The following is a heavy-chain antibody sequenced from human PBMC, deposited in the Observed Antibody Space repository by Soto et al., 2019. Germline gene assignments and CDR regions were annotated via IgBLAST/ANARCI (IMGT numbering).Heavy chain of an antibody. CDR3: ARAVAGQVRSAWTWLDY. J-gene: IGHJ4*02. CDR1: GFTFRDYA. D-gene: IGHD1-1*01. Sequence: QVQLVESGGGVVQPGRSLRLSCKASGFTFRDYAMHWVRQAPGKGLEWVAAIPSDGSAQHYADSVKGRFSISRDNSKNTLSLQMNSLRPEDAALYYCARAVAGQVRSAWTWLDYWGQGTLVTVSS. V-gene: IGHV3-30-3*01. CDR2: IPSDGSAQ.